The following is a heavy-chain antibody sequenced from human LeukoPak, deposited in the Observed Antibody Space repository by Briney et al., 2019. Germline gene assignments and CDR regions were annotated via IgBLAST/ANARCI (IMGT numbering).Heavy chain of an antibody. CDR1: GFTFSSYD. Sequence: PGRSLRLSCAASGFTFSSYDMNWVRQAPGKGLEWVAVIWYDGSNKYFADSVKGRFTISRDNSKNTLFLQMNTLRAEDTALYYCARDYAHSYGQFDYWGQGTLVTVSS. D-gene: IGHD2-2*01. J-gene: IGHJ4*02. V-gene: IGHV3-33*01. CDR3: ARDYAHSYGQFDY. CDR2: IWYDGSNK.